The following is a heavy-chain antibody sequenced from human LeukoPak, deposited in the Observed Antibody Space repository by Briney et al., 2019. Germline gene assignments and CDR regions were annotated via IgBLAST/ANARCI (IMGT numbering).Heavy chain of an antibody. CDR2: ISGSGGST. V-gene: IGHV3-23*01. CDR3: AKGIGSGWFWAFDY. Sequence: HTGGSLRLSCAASGFTFSSYAMSWVRQAPGKGLEWVSAISGSGGSTYYADSVKGRFTISRDNSKNTLYLQMNSLRAEDTAVYYCAKGIGSGWFWAFDYWGQGTLVTVSS. D-gene: IGHD6-19*01. J-gene: IGHJ4*02. CDR1: GFTFSSYA.